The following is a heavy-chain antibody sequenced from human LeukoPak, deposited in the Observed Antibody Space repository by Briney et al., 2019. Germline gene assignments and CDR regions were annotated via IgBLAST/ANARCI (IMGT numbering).Heavy chain of an antibody. V-gene: IGHV4-61*02. J-gene: IGHJ4*02. CDR1: GGSISSGSYY. CDR2: IYTSGST. D-gene: IGHD2-2*02. Sequence: SQTLSLTCTVSGGSISSGSYYWSWIRQPAGKGLEWIGRIYTSGSTNYNPSLKSRVTISVDTSKNQFSLKLSSVTAADTAVYYCEKYLRDSGTYYFDNWGQGALVTVSS. CDR3: EKYLRDSGTYYFDN.